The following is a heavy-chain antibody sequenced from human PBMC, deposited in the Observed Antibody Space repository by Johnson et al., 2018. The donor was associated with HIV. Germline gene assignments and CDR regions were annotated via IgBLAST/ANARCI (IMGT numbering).Heavy chain of an antibody. Sequence: VQLVESGGGLVQPGGSLRLSCAASGFTFSIYWMTWVRQAPGKGLEWVASIRQDGSEKYFVDSVKGRFTISRDNAKNSLYLQMNSLRVEETDVYYCASSQGSGEGAFDIWGQGTMVTVSS. CDR2: IRQDGSEK. D-gene: IGHD2-21*01. J-gene: IGHJ3*02. CDR3: ASSQGSGEGAFDI. V-gene: IGHV3-7*05. CDR1: GFTFSIYW.